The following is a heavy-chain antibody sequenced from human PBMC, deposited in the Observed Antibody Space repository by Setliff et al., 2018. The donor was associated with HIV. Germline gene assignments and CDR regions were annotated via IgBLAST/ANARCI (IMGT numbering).Heavy chain of an antibody. D-gene: IGHD4-4*01. V-gene: IGHV4-59*10. CDR3: ARFSNTLNWFDP. J-gene: IGHJ5*02. Sequence: ETLSLTCAVYGGSFSGYYWSWIRQPPGKGLEWIGRIYASGNTNYNPSLKSRVTISVDTSKNQFSLKLNSVTAADTAVYYCARFSNTLNWFDPWGQGTLVTVSS. CDR2: IYASGNT. CDR1: GGSFSGYY.